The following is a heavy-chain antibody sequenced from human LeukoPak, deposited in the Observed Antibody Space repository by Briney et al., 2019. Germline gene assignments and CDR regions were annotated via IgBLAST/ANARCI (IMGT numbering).Heavy chain of an antibody. V-gene: IGHV3-9*01. CDR2: ISWNSGSI. Sequence: GGSLRLSCAASGFTFDDYAMHWVRQAPGKGLEWVSGISWNSGSIGYADSVKGRFTISRDNAKNSLYLQMNSLRAEDTALYYCAKEYYYGSGSYFDYWGQGTLVTVSS. CDR3: AKEYYYGSGSYFDY. J-gene: IGHJ4*02. CDR1: GFTFDDYA. D-gene: IGHD3-10*01.